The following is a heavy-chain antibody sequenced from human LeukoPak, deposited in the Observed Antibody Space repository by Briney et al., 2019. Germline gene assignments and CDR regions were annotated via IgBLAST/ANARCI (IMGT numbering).Heavy chain of an antibody. CDR2: VYYSGST. CDR3: ARDPDHGALDY. CDR1: GRSISSSSYY. V-gene: IGHV4-39*02. Sequence: SETLSLTCTVSGRSISSSSYYWGWIRQPPGKGLEWIGSVYYSGSTYYNPSLKSRVTMSVDTSKNQFSLKLSSVTAADTAVYYCARDPDHGALDYWGQGTLVTVSS. J-gene: IGHJ4*02. D-gene: IGHD3-16*01.